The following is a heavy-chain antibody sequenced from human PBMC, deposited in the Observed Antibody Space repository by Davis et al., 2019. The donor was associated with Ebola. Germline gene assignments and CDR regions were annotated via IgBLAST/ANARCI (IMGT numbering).Heavy chain of an antibody. Sequence: PGGSLRLSCAASGFTFSSYAMSWVRQAPGKGLEWVSAISGSGGSTYYADSVKGRFTISRDNSKNTLYLQMNSLRAEDTAVYYCAKERGGGGLVGATPDYWGQGTLVTVSS. D-gene: IGHD1-26*01. J-gene: IGHJ4*02. CDR1: GFTFSSYA. CDR2: ISGSGGST. V-gene: IGHV3-23*01. CDR3: AKERGGGGLVGATPDY.